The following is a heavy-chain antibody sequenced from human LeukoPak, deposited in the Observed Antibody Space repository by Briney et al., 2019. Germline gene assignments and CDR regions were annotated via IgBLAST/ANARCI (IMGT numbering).Heavy chain of an antibody. J-gene: IGHJ4*02. CDR2: IKQDGSEK. D-gene: IGHD3-10*01. CDR3: ARDRAHVLLWFGELGDDSPRFDY. V-gene: IGHV3-7*01. CDR1: GFTFSSYW. Sequence: GGSLRLSCAASGFTFSSYWMSWVRQAPGKGLEWVANIKQDGSEKYYVDSGKGRFTISRDNAKNSLYLQMNSLRAEDTAVYYCARDRAHVLLWFGELGDDSPRFDYWGQGTLVTVSS.